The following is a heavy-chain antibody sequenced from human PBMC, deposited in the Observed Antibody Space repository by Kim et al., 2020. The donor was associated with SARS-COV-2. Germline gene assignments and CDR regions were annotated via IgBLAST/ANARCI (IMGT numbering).Heavy chain of an antibody. D-gene: IGHD6-13*01. CDR1: GIIFGDHG. J-gene: IGHJ6*01. CDR3: AKDIGAGSAGSWILYGM. Sequence: GGSLRLSCAASGIIFGDHGMHWVRQGPGKGLEWVSYISWHSGKIAYADSVKGRFTVSRDNAKNFLYLKMNSLRGEDTALFFCAKDIGAGSAGSWILYGM. V-gene: IGHV3-9*01. CDR2: ISWHSGKI.